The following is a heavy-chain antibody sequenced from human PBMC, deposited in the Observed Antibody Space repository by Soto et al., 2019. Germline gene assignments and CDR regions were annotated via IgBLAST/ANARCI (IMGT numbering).Heavy chain of an antibody. CDR2: ISAYNGNT. D-gene: IGHD3-3*01. CDR1: GYTFTSYG. V-gene: IGHV1-18*01. Sequence: ASVKVSCKASGYTFTSYGISWVRQAPGQGLEWMGWISAYNGNTNYAQKLQGRVTMTTDTSTSTAYMELRSLRSDDTAVYYCARRISIVGVVIRYDAFDIWGQGTMVTVSS. J-gene: IGHJ3*02. CDR3: ARRISIVGVVIRYDAFDI.